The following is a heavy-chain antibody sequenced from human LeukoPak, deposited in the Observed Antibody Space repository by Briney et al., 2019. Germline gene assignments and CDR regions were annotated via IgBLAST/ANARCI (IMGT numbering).Heavy chain of an antibody. V-gene: IGHV4-34*01. CDR3: AAGSRVVVPQTNWFDP. CDR2: INHSGST. J-gene: IGHJ5*02. Sequence: SETLSLTCAVYGGSFSGYYWSWIRQPPGKGLEWIGEINHSGSTNYNPSLKSRVTISVDTSKNQFSLKLSSVTAADTAVYYCAAGSRVVVPQTNWFDPWGQGTLVTVSS. D-gene: IGHD2-15*01. CDR1: GGSFSGYY.